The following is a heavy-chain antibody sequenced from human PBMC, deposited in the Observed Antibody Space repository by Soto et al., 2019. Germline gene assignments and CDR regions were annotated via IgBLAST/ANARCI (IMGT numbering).Heavy chain of an antibody. J-gene: IGHJ3*02. CDR2: IKQDGSEK. D-gene: IGHD2-21*02. Sequence: GGSLRLSCAASGFTFSSYWMSWVRQAPGKGLEWVANIKQDGSEKYYVDSVKGRFTISRDNAKNSLYLQMNSLRAEDTAVYYCARPIVVVTADAFDIWSQGTMVTVSS. CDR1: GFTFSSYW. V-gene: IGHV3-7*05. CDR3: ARPIVVVTADAFDI.